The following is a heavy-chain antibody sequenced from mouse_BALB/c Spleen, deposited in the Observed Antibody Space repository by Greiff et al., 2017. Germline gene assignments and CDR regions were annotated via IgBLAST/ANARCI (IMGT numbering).Heavy chain of an antibody. J-gene: IGHJ4*01. CDR2: IWAGGST. D-gene: IGHD2-10*02. CDR3: ARDGEYGNYESAMDY. CDR1: GFSLTSYG. V-gene: IGHV2-9*02. Sequence: VQGVESGPGLVAPSQSLSITCTVSGFSLTSYGVHWVRQPPGKGLEWLGVIWAGGSTNYNSALMSRLSISKDNSKSQVFLKMNSLQTDDTAMYYCARDGEYGNYESAMDYWGQGTSVTVSS.